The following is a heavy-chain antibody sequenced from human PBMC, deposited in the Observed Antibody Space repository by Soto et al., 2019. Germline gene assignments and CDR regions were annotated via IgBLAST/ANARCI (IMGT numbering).Heavy chain of an antibody. J-gene: IGHJ6*02. D-gene: IGHD2-21*01. CDR2: IITVLGTM. Sequence: QVQLVQSGAELKKTGSSVTVSCRASGDTFSSYAVNWVRQAPGRGLEWMGRIITVLGTMDYAQNFKGRVTITAEKSTKTVYMELSSLRSDDTAVYYCARRRYCGYDCYHKHYYGMDVWGQGTTVTVAS. CDR3: ARRRYCGYDCYHKHYYGMDV. V-gene: IGHV1-69*08. CDR1: GDTFSSYA.